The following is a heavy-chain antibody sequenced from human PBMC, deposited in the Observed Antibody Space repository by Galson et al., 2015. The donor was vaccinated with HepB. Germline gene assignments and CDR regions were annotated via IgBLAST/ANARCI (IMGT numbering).Heavy chain of an antibody. CDR1: GFTFSDYY. CDR2: ISGSGGST. J-gene: IGHJ4*02. CDR3: AKDIAAAGYGFDY. D-gene: IGHD6-13*01. Sequence: SLRLSCAASGFTFSDYYMSWVRQAPGKGLEWVSAISGSGGSTYYADSVKGRFTISRDNSKNTLYLQMNSLRAEDTAVYYCAKDIAAAGYGFDYWGQGTLVTVSS. V-gene: IGHV3-23*01.